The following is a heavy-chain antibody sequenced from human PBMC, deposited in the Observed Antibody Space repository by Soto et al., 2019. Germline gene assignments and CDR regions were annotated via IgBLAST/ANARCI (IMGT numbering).Heavy chain of an antibody. J-gene: IGHJ4*02. CDR3: ARDFRFRQWLRFDY. CDR2: IHYSGIT. CDR1: GYSISSDNW. Sequence: PSETLFLTCGVSGYSISSDNWWVWIRQPPGKGLEWIGYIHYSGITYSNPSLKSRLTMSVDTSKNQFSLKLSSVTAVDTAVYYCARDFRFRQWLRFDYWGQGTLVTVSS. D-gene: IGHD6-19*01. V-gene: IGHV4-28*03.